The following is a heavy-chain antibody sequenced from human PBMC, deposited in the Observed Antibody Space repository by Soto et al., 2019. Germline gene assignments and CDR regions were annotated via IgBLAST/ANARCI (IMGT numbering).Heavy chain of an antibody. J-gene: IGHJ6*02. Sequence: SETLSLTCIVSGGSISSYYWSWIRQPPGKGLEWIGYIYYSGSTNYNPSLKSRVSISLDTSKNQFSLKLSSVTAADTAVYYCARLNGYGISSSCHGHYAMDVWGQGTTVTVSS. CDR2: IYYSGST. CDR1: GGSISSYY. CDR3: ARLNGYGISSSCHGHYAMDV. D-gene: IGHD2-2*01. V-gene: IGHV4-59*01.